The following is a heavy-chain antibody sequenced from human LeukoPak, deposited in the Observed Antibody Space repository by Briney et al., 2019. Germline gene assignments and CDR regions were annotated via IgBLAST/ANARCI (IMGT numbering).Heavy chain of an antibody. CDR1: GFTFNNYA. V-gene: IGHV3-30*18. D-gene: IGHD6-13*01. Sequence: GGSPRLSCAASGFTFNNYAMHWVRQAPGKGLEWVAVISNDGSNKYYADSVKGRFTISRDNSKNTVYLQMNSLRGEDTAVYYCAKSGIAAAGQRGYFDYWGQGTLVTVSS. CDR3: AKSGIAAAGQRGYFDY. J-gene: IGHJ4*02. CDR2: ISNDGSNK.